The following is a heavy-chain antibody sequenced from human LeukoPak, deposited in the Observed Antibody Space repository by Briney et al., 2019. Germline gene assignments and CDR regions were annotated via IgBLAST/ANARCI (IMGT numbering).Heavy chain of an antibody. J-gene: IGHJ4*02. CDR2: IYYSGST. Sequence: SETLSLTCTVSGGSISSSIYYWGGIRQPPGKGLEWIGSIYYSGSTYYNPSLKSRVTISVDTSKNQFSLKLSSVTAADTAVYYCARVLVGAHQKPYYFDYWGQGTLVTVSS. D-gene: IGHD2-8*02. V-gene: IGHV4-39*07. CDR1: GGSISSSIYY. CDR3: ARVLVGAHQKPYYFDY.